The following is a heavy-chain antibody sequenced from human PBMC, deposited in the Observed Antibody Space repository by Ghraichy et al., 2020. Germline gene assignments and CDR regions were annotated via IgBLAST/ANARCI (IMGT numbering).Heavy chain of an antibody. CDR2: IYYSGST. J-gene: IGHJ6*02. CDR1: GGSISSGGYY. CDR3: ASSLGCTNGVCYTPHYYYGMDV. Sequence: SETLSLTCTVSGGSISSGGYYWSWIRQHPGKGLEWIGYIYYSGSTYYNPSLKSRVTISVDTSKNQFSLKLSSVTAADTAVYYCASSLGCTNGVCYTPHYYYGMDVWGQGTTVTVSS. D-gene: IGHD2-8*01. V-gene: IGHV4-31*03.